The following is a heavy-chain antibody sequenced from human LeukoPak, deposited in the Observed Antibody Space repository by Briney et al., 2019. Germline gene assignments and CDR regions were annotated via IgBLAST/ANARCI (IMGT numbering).Heavy chain of an antibody. J-gene: IGHJ3*02. CDR3: AKDRYNRHDAFDI. D-gene: IGHD1-14*01. CDR1: GFTFSSYG. Sequence: GGSLILSCAASGFTFSSYGMHWVRPAPGKGLEWVAVIWYDGSNKYYADSVKGRFTISRDNSKNTLYPQMNSLRAEDTAVYYCAKDRYNRHDAFDIWGQGTMVTVSS. CDR2: IWYDGSNK. V-gene: IGHV3-33*06.